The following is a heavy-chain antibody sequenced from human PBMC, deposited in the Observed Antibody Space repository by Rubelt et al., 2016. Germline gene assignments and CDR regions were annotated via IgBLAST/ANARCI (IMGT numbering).Heavy chain of an antibody. J-gene: IGHJ4*02. CDR1: GYSFKRYA. CDR3: ARDPSNTSGFHAYFDY. V-gene: IGHV1-18*01. Sequence: QVQLVQSGVEVKEPGASIKVSCKTSGYSFKRYAISWVRQAPGQGLEWMGWISTYNGDTRYAQNFQVRVTMTPDTATSTAYMERRSLRSDDTAVYSCARDPSNTSGFHAYFDYWGQGTLVTVSS. CDR2: ISTYNGDT. D-gene: IGHD3-22*01.